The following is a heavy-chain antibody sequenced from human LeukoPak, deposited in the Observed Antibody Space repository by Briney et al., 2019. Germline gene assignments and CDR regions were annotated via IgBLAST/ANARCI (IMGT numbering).Heavy chain of an antibody. CDR1: GGTFSSYA. V-gene: IGHV1-69*05. D-gene: IGHD3-3*01. Sequence: GASVKVSCKASGGTFSSYAISWVQQAPGQGLEWMGRIIPIFGTANYAQKFQGRVTITTDESTSTAYMELSSLRSEDTAVYYCAVGSYYDFWSGYSLDPWGQGTLVTVSS. CDR2: IIPIFGTA. CDR3: AVGSYYDFWSGYSLDP. J-gene: IGHJ5*02.